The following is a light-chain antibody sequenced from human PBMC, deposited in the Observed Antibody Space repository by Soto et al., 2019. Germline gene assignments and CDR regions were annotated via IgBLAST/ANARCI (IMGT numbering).Light chain of an antibody. CDR2: GVA. V-gene: IGKV3-20*01. CDR3: QQYGSSTLFT. CDR1: QRLSASD. J-gene: IGKJ5*01. Sequence: EIVLTQSPGTLSVSPGQRATLSCRASQRLSASDIACYQQKPGHAPKFLIYGVASRATGIPDRFSGSGSGTDFTLTISRLEPEDFAVYHCQQYGSSTLFTFGQGTRLEIK.